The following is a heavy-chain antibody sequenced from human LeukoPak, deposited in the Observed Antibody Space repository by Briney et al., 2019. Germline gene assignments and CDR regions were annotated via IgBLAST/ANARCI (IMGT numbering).Heavy chain of an antibody. J-gene: IGHJ4*02. CDR2: ISYDGSNK. CDR1: GGSISSYY. CDR3: ARGRGNSGPYYFDY. Sequence: LSLTCTVSGGSISSYYWSWIRQPPGKGLEWVAVISYDGSNKYYADSVKGRFTISRDNSKNTLYLQMNSLRAEDTAVYYCARGRGNSGPYYFDYWGQGTLVTVSS. D-gene: IGHD4-23*01. V-gene: IGHV3-30*03.